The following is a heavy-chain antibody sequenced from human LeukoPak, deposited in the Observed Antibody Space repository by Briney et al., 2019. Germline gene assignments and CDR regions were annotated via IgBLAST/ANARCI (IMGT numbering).Heavy chain of an antibody. CDR3: AREVAEGYKNVQLTL. CDR2: INPSGGST. Sequence: ASVRVSCKASGYTFTGYYMHWVRQAPGQGLEWMGIINPSGGSTSYPQKFQGRVTMTRDTSTSTVYMELSSLRSEDTAVYYCAREVAEGYKNVQLTLWGQGTLVIVSS. V-gene: IGHV1-46*01. D-gene: IGHD5-24*01. CDR1: GYTFTGYY. J-gene: IGHJ4*02.